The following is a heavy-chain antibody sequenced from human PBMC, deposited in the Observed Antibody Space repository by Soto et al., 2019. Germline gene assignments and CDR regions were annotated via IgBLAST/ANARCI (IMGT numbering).Heavy chain of an antibody. V-gene: IGHV3-30-3*01. J-gene: IGHJ6*02. Sequence: PGGSLRLSCAASGFSFGSYAMHWVRQTPGKGLEWVAGICYDRGNKYYADSVKGRFTISRDNSKNTLYLQMNSLRAEDTAVYYCARELELHLGRDYYYYVMDVWGQGTTVTRLL. CDR3: ARELELHLGRDYYYYVMDV. D-gene: IGHD1-7*01. CDR1: GFSFGSYA. CDR2: ICYDRGNK.